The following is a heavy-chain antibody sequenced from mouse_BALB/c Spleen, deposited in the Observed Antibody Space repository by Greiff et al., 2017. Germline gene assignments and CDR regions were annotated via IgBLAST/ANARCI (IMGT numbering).Heavy chain of an antibody. J-gene: IGHJ1*01. CDR3: ARGAYYGSSGYWYFDV. D-gene: IGHD1-1*01. CDR2: ISSGGSYT. Sequence: EVQRVESGGGLVKPGGSLKLSCAASGFTFSSYAMSWVRQSPEKRLEWVAEISSGGSYTYYPDTVTGRFTISRDNAKNTLYLEMSSLRSEDTAMYYCARGAYYGSSGYWYFDVWGAGTTVTVSS. CDR1: GFTFSSYA. V-gene: IGHV5-9-4*01.